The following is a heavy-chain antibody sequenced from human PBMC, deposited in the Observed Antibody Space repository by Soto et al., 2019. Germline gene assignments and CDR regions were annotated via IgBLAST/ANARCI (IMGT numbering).Heavy chain of an antibody. V-gene: IGHV1-69*08. Sequence: QVQLVQSGAEVKKPGSSVKVSCKASGGTFSSYTISWVRQAPGQGLEWMGRIIPILGIANYAQKFQGRVTITADKSTSAAYMGLSSLRSEDTAVYYCAGEDSLYGGYSDRGGWFDPWSQEILVTVSS. J-gene: IGHJ5*02. CDR3: AGEDSLYGGYSDRGGWFDP. CDR1: GGTFSSYT. CDR2: IIPILGIA. D-gene: IGHD5-18*01.